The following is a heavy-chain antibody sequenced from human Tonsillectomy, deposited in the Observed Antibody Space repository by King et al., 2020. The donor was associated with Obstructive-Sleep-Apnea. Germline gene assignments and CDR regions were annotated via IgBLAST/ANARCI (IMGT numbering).Heavy chain of an antibody. CDR1: GFTFSSYG. V-gene: IGHV3-30*02. CDR3: GYDSSGYYYGLDY. Sequence: VQLVESGGGVVQPGRSLRLSCAASGFTFSSYGMHWVRQAPGKGLEWVAFIRYDGSNKYYADSVKGRFTISRDNSKNTLYLQMNSLRAEDTAVYYCGYDSSGYYYGLDYWGQGTLVTVSS. J-gene: IGHJ4*02. CDR2: IRYDGSNK. D-gene: IGHD3-22*01.